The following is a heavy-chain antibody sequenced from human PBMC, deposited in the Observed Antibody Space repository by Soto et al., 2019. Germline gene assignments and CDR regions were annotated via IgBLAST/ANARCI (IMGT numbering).Heavy chain of an antibody. D-gene: IGHD6-19*01. Sequence: PGESLKISWKGSGYSFTSYWIGWVRQMPGKGLEWMGIIYPGDSDTRYSPSFQGQVTISADKSISTAYLQWSSLKASDTAMYYCARRTYSSVWYFMRYCNGMDSWGQRTTVTVSS. J-gene: IGHJ6*02. V-gene: IGHV5-51*01. CDR1: GYSFTSYW. CDR3: ARRTYSSVWYFMRYCNGMDS. CDR2: IYPGDSDT.